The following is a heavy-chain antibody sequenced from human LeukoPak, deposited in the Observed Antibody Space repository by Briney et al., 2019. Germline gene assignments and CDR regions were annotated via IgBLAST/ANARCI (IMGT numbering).Heavy chain of an antibody. Sequence: SETLSLTCTVSGGSISSSSYYWGWIRQPPGKGLEWIGSIYYSGSTYYNPSLKSRVTISVDTSKNQFSLKLSSVTAADTAVYYCAGSQTYYYDSSGYNYFDCWGQGTLVTVSS. J-gene: IGHJ4*02. V-gene: IGHV4-39*01. CDR1: GGSISSSSYY. D-gene: IGHD3-22*01. CDR2: IYYSGST. CDR3: AGSQTYYYDSSGYNYFDC.